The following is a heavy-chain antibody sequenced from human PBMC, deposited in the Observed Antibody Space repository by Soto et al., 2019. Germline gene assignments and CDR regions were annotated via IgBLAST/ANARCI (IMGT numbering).Heavy chain of an antibody. V-gene: IGHV4-28*01. CDR1: GYSISSSNW. Sequence: QVQLQESGPGLVKPSDTLSLTCAVSGYSISSSNWWGWIRQPPGKGLEWIGYIYYSGTTYYNPALKGRVTMSVDTSKNQFSLKLTSVTAVDTAVYYCARREIQGPIDYWGQGTLVTVSS. CDR2: IYYSGTT. J-gene: IGHJ4*02. CDR3: ARREIQGPIDY. D-gene: IGHD1-26*01.